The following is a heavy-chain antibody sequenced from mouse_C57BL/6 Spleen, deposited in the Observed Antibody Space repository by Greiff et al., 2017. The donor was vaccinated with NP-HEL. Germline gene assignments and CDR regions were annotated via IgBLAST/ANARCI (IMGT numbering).Heavy chain of an antibody. CDR3: TKFRYYGSSYGY. CDR2: IDPETGGN. V-gene: IGHV1-15*01. J-gene: IGHJ2*01. D-gene: IGHD1-1*01. Sequence: VQLQESGAELVRPGASVTLSCKASGYTFTDYEMHWVKQTPVHGLEWIGAIDPETGGNAYNQKVKGKAILTADKSSSTAYMELRSLTSEDYAVYYCTKFRYYGSSYGYWGHGTTLTVSS. CDR1: GYTFTDYE.